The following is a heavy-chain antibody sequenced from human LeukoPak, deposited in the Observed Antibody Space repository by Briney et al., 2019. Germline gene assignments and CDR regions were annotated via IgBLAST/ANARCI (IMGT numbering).Heavy chain of an antibody. Sequence: PSETLSLTCTVSGGSISSSSYYWGWIRQPPGKGLEWIGSIYYSGSTYYNPSLKSRVTISVDTSKNQFSLKLSSVTAADTAVYYCARDVEWELSEAYYYYYYMDVWGKGTTVTVSS. CDR3: ARDVEWELSEAYYYYYYMDV. CDR1: GGSISSSSYY. D-gene: IGHD1-26*01. V-gene: IGHV4-39*07. CDR2: IYYSGST. J-gene: IGHJ6*03.